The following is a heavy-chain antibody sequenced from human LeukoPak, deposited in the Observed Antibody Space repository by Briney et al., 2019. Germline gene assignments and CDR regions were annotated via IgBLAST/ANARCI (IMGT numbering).Heavy chain of an antibody. CDR3: ARLPRGHYYDSSGYYHGESGFDY. CDR2: IYPSDSDT. Sequence: GASLKLSCKGSGYSFTSYWIGWVRQLPGKRLEWMGIIYPSDSDTRYSPSFQGQVTISADKSISTAYLQWSSLKASDTSMYYCARLPRGHYYDSSGYYHGESGFDYWGQGTLVTVSS. CDR1: GYSFTSYW. D-gene: IGHD3-22*01. J-gene: IGHJ4*02. V-gene: IGHV5-51*01.